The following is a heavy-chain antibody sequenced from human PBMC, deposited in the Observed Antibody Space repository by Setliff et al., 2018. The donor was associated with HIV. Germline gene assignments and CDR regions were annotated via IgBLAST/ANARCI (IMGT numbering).Heavy chain of an antibody. CDR1: GFTFSSYN. CDR3: VKDEKVSTGRFQVRFFDY. D-gene: IGHD5-12*01. V-gene: IGHV3-48*04. Sequence: PGGSLRLSCAASGFTFSSYNMNWVRQAPGKGLEWVSYISTSSRTIYYADSVKGRFTISRDNAKNSLYLQMNSLRAEDTAVYYCVKDEKVSTGRFQVRFFDYWGQGTLVTVSS. CDR2: ISTSSRTI. J-gene: IGHJ4*02.